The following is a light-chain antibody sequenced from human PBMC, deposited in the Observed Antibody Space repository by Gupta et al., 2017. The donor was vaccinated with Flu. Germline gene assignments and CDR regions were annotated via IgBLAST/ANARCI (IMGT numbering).Light chain of an antibody. J-gene: IGLJ1*01. Sequence: SFEFTQPPSVSVSPGQTARITCSGDVLPKQYAYWYQQKAGQAPGAVIYHDSERPSGIPERFSGASSGTTVTLTISGVQPEDEADYYCQSGDSNLSDVFGGGTKLTVL. CDR1: VLPKQY. CDR3: QSGDSNLSDV. CDR2: HDS. V-gene: IGLV3-25*02.